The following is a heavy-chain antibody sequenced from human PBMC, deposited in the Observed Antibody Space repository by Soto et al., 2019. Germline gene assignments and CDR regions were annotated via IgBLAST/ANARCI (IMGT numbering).Heavy chain of an antibody. J-gene: IGHJ6*02. CDR3: AKKWDSSSSAYYYYGMDV. Sequence: GWSLRLSWAASVFTFSSYAVTWARQSPGRGLEWVSAISGSGGSTYYADSVKGRFTISRDNSKNTLYLQMNSLRAEDTAVYYCAKKWDSSSSAYYYYGMDVWGQGTTVTVSS. CDR2: ISGSGGST. D-gene: IGHD6-6*01. CDR1: VFTFSSYA. V-gene: IGHV3-23*01.